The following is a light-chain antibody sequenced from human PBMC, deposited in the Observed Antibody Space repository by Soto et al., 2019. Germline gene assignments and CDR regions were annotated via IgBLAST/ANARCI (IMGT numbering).Light chain of an antibody. Sequence: EIVMSQSPATLSVSPGERATLSCRASQNVRSNLAWYQQKPGQAPRLLIYGASTRATGIPARFSGRGFGTDFSLTINNLEPEDFAVYYCQQRNSWPITFGQGTRLEIK. CDR3: QQRNSWPIT. CDR2: GAS. J-gene: IGKJ5*01. V-gene: IGKV3-15*01. CDR1: QNVRSN.